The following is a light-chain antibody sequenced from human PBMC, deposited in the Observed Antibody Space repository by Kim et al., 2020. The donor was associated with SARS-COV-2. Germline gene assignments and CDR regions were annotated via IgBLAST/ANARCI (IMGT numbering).Light chain of an antibody. J-gene: IGLJ2*01. V-gene: IGLV2-8*01. CDR3: SSYAGTNDVR. Sequence: QSALTQPPSASGSPGQSIAISCTGTTSDVGANNYVSWYQQYPGRAPKLILYELTKRPSGVPDRISGSKSGNTASLTVSGLQAEDEAHYYCSSYAGTNDVRFGGGTQLTVL. CDR2: ELT. CDR1: TSDVGANNY.